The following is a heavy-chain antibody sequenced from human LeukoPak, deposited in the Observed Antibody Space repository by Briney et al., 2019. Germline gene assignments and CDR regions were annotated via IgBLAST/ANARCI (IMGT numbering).Heavy chain of an antibody. CDR1: GFTFSSYW. D-gene: IGHD3-10*01. V-gene: IGHV3-74*01. Sequence: PGGSLRLSCAASGFTFSSYWMHWVRQAPGKGLVWVSRINSEGSSTSYADSVKGRFTISRDNAKNTLYLQMNSLRAEDTAVYYCARERRYYYGSGSYKTYYYYGMDVWGQGTTVTVSS. J-gene: IGHJ6*02. CDR3: ARERRYYYGSGSYKTYYYYGMDV. CDR2: INSEGSST.